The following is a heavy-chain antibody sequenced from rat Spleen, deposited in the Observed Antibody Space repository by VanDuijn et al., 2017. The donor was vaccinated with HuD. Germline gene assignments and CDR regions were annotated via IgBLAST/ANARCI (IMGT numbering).Heavy chain of an antibody. Sequence: EVQLVESGGGLVQPGRSLKLSCAASGFTFSRSAMAWVRQAPAKGLEWVATISYDGRNAYYRDSVKGRFTISRDNAQITLSLQMDSLRSDDTATYYCAREILHYFDYWGQGVMVTVSS. CDR3: AREILHYFDY. J-gene: IGHJ2*01. V-gene: IGHV5-29*01. CDR2: ISYDGRNA. CDR1: GFTFSRSA.